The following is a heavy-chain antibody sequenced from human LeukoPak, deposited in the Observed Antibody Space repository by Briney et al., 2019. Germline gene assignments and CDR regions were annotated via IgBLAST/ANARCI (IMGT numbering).Heavy chain of an antibody. D-gene: IGHD6-13*01. J-gene: IGHJ4*02. CDR2: INHSGST. CDR1: GGSFSGYY. CDR3: ARADRIAARRGGIAAAGTSLYFDY. Sequence: KSSETLSLTCAVYGGSFSGYYWSWIRQPPGKGLEWIGEINHSGSTNYNPSLKSRVTISVDTSKNQFSLKLSSVTAADTAVYYCARADRIAARRGGIAAAGTSLYFDYWGQGTLVTVSS. V-gene: IGHV4-34*01.